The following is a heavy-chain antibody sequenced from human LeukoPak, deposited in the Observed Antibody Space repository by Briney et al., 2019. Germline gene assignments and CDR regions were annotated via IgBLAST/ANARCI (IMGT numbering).Heavy chain of an antibody. J-gene: IGHJ4*02. D-gene: IGHD6-19*01. CDR1: GFIFNYYG. Sequence: GGSLRLSCAASGFIFNYYGMHWVRQAPGKGLEWVGFIKSNIYGGTTEYAASVKGRFTISRDESKSIAYLQMNSLKTEDTAVYYCTTYSSGWFRHFDYWAQGTLVTVSS. CDR3: TTYSSGWFRHFDY. CDR2: IKSNIYGGTT. V-gene: IGHV3-49*04.